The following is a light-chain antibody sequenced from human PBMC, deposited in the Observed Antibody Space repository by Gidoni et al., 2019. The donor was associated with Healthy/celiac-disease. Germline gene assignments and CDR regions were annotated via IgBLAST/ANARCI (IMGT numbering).Light chain of an antibody. J-gene: IGKJ1*01. CDR2: KAA. Sequence: DIQMTQSPSTLSASVGDRVTITCRASQSISSWLDWYQQKPGKAPKLLIYKAASLEIGVPSRFSGRVSVTAFTLTISSLQPDDFATYSCQQYNSYSRTFGQGTKVEIK. V-gene: IGKV1-5*03. CDR1: QSISSW. CDR3: QQYNSYSRT.